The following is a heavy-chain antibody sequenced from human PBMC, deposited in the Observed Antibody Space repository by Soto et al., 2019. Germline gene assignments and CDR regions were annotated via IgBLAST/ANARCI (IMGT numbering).Heavy chain of an antibody. D-gene: IGHD3-22*01. CDR1: GYTFTSYG. CDR3: ARWARSGYYSNWFDP. Sequence: GASVKVSCKASGYTFTSYGISWVRQAPGQGLEWMGWISAYNGNTNYAQKLQGRVTITTDTSTSTAYMELRSLRSDDTAVYYCARWARSGYYSNWFDPWGQGTLVTVSS. V-gene: IGHV1-18*01. J-gene: IGHJ5*02. CDR2: ISAYNGNT.